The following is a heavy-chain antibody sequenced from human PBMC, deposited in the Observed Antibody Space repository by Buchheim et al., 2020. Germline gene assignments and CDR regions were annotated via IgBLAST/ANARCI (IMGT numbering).Heavy chain of an antibody. V-gene: IGHV3-30*18. J-gene: IGHJ4*02. CDR3: AKVTSLERGYSYGYVRGTDY. Sequence: QVQLVESGGGVVQPGRSLRLSCAASGFTFSSYGMHWVRQAPGKGLEWVAVISYDGSNKYYADSVKGRFTISRDNSKNTRYLQMNSLRAEDTAVYYCAKVTSLERGYSYGYVRGTDYWGQGTL. D-gene: IGHD5-18*01. CDR1: GFTFSSYG. CDR2: ISYDGSNK.